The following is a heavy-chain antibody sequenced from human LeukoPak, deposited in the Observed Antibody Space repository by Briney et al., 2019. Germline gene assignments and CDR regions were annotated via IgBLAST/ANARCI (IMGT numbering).Heavy chain of an antibody. Sequence: PSETLSLTCAVSGGSISSYYWSWIRQPPGKGLEWVGYIYYSGNTNYNPAVKRRITISVDTINNQFSLKLSPVTVAGTAGFFCWGGGVRAITPLDSCGEGALGTVSS. D-gene: IGHD1-14*01. J-gene: IGHJ5*01. V-gene: IGHV4-59*01. CDR3: WGGGVRAITPLDS. CDR1: GGSISSYY. CDR2: IYYSGNT.